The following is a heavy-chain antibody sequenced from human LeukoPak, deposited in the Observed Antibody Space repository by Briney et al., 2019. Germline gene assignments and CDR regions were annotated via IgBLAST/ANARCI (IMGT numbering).Heavy chain of an antibody. CDR3: AKAQIRRLYSYGHGEGYYFDY. D-gene: IGHD5-18*01. CDR2: IKQDGSEK. CDR1: GFIFTDYW. Sequence: GGSLRLSCAASGFIFTDYWMSWVRQAPGKGLEWVANIKQDGSEKYYVGSVKGRFTISRDDSKNTLYLQMNSLRAEDTAVYYCAKAQIRRLYSYGHGEGYYFDYWGQGTLVTVSS. V-gene: IGHV3-7*03. J-gene: IGHJ4*02.